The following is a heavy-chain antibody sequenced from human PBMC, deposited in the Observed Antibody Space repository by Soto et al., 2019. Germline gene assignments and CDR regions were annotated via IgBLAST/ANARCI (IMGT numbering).Heavy chain of an antibody. D-gene: IGHD3-22*01. CDR3: AHGSGYYPPFDS. CDR2: IYWNDEK. J-gene: IGHJ4*02. CDR1: GFSLSTSGVD. Sequence: QITLKESGPTLVKPTQTLTLTCTFSGFSLSTSGVDVGWIRQPPGKALEWLAVIYWNDEKRYSPSLKSRLTITKGTSKNQVVLTMTNVDPVDTATYYYAHGSGYYPPFDSWGQGTLVTVSS. V-gene: IGHV2-5*01.